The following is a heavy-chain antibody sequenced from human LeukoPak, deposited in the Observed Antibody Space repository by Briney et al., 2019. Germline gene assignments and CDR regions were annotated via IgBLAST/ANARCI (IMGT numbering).Heavy chain of an antibody. Sequence: GGSLRLSCAASGFSFSSYTMNWVRQAPGKGLEWVSSISSSSTYIYYADSVKGRFTSSRDNAMNSLYLQMDSLRADDTAIYYCAREDIVVVPAAVDYWGLGTLVTVSS. D-gene: IGHD2-2*01. J-gene: IGHJ4*02. CDR2: ISSSSTYI. V-gene: IGHV3-21*01. CDR1: GFSFSSYT. CDR3: AREDIVVVPAAVDY.